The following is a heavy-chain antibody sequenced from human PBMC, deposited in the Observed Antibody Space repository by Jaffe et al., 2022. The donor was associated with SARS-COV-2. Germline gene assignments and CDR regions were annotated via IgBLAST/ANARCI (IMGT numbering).Heavy chain of an antibody. CDR2: ISGSGGGT. Sequence: EVQLVESGGGLVQPGGSLRLSCVASGFTFINYAMNWVRRAPGKGLERVSVISGSGGGTYYADSVKGRFTISRDNSKNTLYLQMTSLRVEDTAVYYCVKFWFNGGDDYWGQGTLVTVSS. V-gene: IGHV3-23*04. CDR1: GFTFINYA. CDR3: VKFWFNGGDDY. D-gene: IGHD2-8*01. J-gene: IGHJ4*02.